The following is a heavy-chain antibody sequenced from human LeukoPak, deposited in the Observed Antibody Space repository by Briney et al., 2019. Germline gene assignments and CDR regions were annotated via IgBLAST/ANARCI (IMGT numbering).Heavy chain of an antibody. CDR3: ATDPRIPPED. CDR1: GFTFSSYS. D-gene: IGHD2-2*02. Sequence: GGSLRLSRAASGFTFSSYSMNWVRQPPPKGLEGVSSISSSSRYIYYADSVKGRFTISRDNAKNSLYLQMNSLRAEDTAVYYCATDPRIPPEDWGQGTLVTVSS. V-gene: IGHV3-21*01. J-gene: IGHJ4*02. CDR2: ISSSSRYI.